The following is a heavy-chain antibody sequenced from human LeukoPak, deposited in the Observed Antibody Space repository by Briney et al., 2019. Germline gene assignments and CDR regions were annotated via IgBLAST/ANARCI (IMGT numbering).Heavy chain of an antibody. Sequence: SETLSLTCTVSGDSISSSHYYWGWIRQSPGKGLEWIGSIYSGGETHYNPSLNSRVTIFLDTSKNRFSLNLISVAATDTAVYYCVRDYSNFVQGDWGQGTLVTVSS. J-gene: IGHJ4*02. CDR2: IYSGGET. V-gene: IGHV4-39*02. CDR1: GDSISSSHYY. CDR3: VRDYSNFVQGD. D-gene: IGHD4-11*01.